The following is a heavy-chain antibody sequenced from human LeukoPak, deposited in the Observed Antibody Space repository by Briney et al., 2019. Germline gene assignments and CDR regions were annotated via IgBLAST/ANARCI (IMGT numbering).Heavy chain of an antibody. CDR3: AKPLLFIRPSYGDYAIDY. Sequence: GGSLRLSCAASGFTFSSYVMSWVRQAPGKGLEWVSAISNSGSSTSYADSVKGRFAISRDNSKNTLYLQMNSLRAEDMAVYYCAKPLLFIRPSYGDYAIDYWGQGTLVTVSS. D-gene: IGHD4-17*01. CDR2: ISNSGSST. J-gene: IGHJ4*02. V-gene: IGHV3-23*01. CDR1: GFTFSSYV.